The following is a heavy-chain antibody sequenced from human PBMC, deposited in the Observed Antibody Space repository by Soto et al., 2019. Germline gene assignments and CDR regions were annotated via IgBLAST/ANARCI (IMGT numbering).Heavy chain of an antibody. Sequence: PSETLSLTCAFSGYSISIGYYWGWIRQPPVKGLEWIGSMYHSGSTYYNPSLKSRVTISVDTSKNQFSLKLSSVTAADTAVYYCATGPPAAGLYYYYGMDVWGQGTTVTVSS. CDR2: MYHSGST. D-gene: IGHD6-13*01. J-gene: IGHJ6*01. CDR1: GYSISIGYY. V-gene: IGHV4-38-2*01. CDR3: ATGPPAAGLYYYYGMDV.